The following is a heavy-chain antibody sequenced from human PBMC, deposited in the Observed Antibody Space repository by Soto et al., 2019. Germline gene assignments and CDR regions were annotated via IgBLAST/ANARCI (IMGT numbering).Heavy chain of an antibody. CDR1: GVTFKDYG. CDR2: ISYDGKQT. D-gene: IGHD2-15*01. V-gene: IGHV3-30*03. CDR3: ARDGWWSNWYFDL. Sequence: PGGSLRLSCGAPGVTFKDYGMHWVRQAPGKGLEWVAVISYDGKQTYYADSVKGRFTISKDKSERTLFLQMNSLRVDDTAVYYCARDGWWSNWYFDLWGRGTLVTVSS. J-gene: IGHJ2*01.